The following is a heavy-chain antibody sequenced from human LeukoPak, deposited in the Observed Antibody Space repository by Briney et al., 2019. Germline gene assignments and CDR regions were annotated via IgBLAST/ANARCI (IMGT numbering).Heavy chain of an antibody. V-gene: IGHV1-18*01. D-gene: IGHD3-3*01. J-gene: IGHJ4*02. CDR2: ISAYNGNT. CDR3: ARDLSQGSLSSGYSIGCSYNDY. Sequence: ASVKVSCKASGYTFTSYGISWVRQAPGQGLEWMGWISAYNGNTNYAQKLQGRVTMTTDTSTSTAYMELRSLRSDDTAVYYCARDLSQGSLSSGYSIGCSYNDYWGQGTLVTVSS. CDR1: GYTFTSYG.